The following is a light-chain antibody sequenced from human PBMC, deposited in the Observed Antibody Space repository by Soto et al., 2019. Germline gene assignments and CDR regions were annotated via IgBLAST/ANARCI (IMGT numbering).Light chain of an antibody. CDR2: DAA. V-gene: IGKV3-11*01. Sequence: EIVLTQSPATLSLSPGDRATLSCRASQSVGTSLAWYKHQPGQAPRLLIHDAAYRASGIPERFSGSGSGTAFSLSISSLEPDDFAVYYCQHRSSWPRSFGRGNKVEV. CDR1: QSVGTS. J-gene: IGKJ1*01. CDR3: QHRSSWPRS.